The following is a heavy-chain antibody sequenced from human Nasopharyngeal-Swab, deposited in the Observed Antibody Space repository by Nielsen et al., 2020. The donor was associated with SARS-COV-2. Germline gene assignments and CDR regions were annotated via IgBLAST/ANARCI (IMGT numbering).Heavy chain of an antibody. CDR3: ARLYSSSSYYYYGMDV. Sequence: GGSLRLSCAASGFTFSSYSMNWVRQAPGKGLEWVSYISSSSSTIYYADSVKGRFTISRDNAKNSLYLQMNSLRAEDTAVYYCARLYSSSSYYYYGMDVWGQGTTVTVSS. D-gene: IGHD6-6*01. J-gene: IGHJ6*02. V-gene: IGHV3-48*04. CDR1: GFTFSSYS. CDR2: ISSSSSTI.